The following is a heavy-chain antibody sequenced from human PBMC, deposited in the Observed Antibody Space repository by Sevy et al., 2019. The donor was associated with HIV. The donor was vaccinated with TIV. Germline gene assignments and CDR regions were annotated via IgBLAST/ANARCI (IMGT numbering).Heavy chain of an antibody. CDR2: VKQDGSEQ. CDR1: GFTFNRYW. Sequence: GGSLRLSCTASGFTFNRYWMSWVRQTPGKELEWVANVKQDGSEQYYVNSLKGRFTISRDNAKNSLYLQMNSLRDEDTAVYYCASLREKKLVIIPSFAFDMWGQGTLVTVSS. D-gene: IGHD3-3*01. CDR3: ASLREKKLVIIPSFAFDM. J-gene: IGHJ3*02. V-gene: IGHV3-7*01.